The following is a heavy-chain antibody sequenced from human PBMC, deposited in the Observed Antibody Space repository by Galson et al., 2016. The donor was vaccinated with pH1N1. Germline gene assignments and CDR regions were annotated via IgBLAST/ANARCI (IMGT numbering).Heavy chain of an antibody. CDR3: ARDSEYSGHEGFH. J-gene: IGHJ4*02. D-gene: IGHD5-12*01. CDR1: GFTLTSYA. V-gene: IGHV3-30*04. CDR2: ILYDGTNE. Sequence: SLRLSCAASGFTLTSYAMHWVRQAPGKGLEWVAVILYDGTNEYYADSVKGRFTISRDKTQSTVYLQMNSLRTEDTAVYYCARDSEYSGHEGFHWAQGTLVIVSP.